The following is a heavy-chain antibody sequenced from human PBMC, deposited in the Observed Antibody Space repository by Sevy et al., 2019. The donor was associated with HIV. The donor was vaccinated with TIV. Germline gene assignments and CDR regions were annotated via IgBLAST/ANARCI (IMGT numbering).Heavy chain of an antibody. CDR1: GFTFTSDW. CDR3: ARGSRGTFGS. V-gene: IGHV3-74*01. J-gene: IGHJ4*02. CDR2: INSDGEII. Sequence: GGSLRLSCAASGFTFTSDWMHWVRQPPGKGLVWVSHINSDGEIIRYADSVKGRFTTSRDNAKNTLYLQMNNLGAEDTAVYYCARGSRGTFGSWGQGTLITVSS. D-gene: IGHD1-26*01.